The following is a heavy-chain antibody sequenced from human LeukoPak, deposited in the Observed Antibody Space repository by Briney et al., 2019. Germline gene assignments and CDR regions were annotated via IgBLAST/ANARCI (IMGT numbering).Heavy chain of an antibody. CDR1: GFTFSNYW. Sequence: GGSLRLSCAASGFTFSNYWMHWVRQAPGKGLEWVANIKQDGSENYYVDSVKGRFTISRDNAKNSLYLQMNSLRAEDTAVYYCARGIRGPAGVWRSYYGMDVWGQGTTVTVSS. CDR3: ARGIRGPAGVWRSYYGMDV. CDR2: IKQDGSEN. D-gene: IGHD3-10*01. J-gene: IGHJ6*02. V-gene: IGHV3-7*01.